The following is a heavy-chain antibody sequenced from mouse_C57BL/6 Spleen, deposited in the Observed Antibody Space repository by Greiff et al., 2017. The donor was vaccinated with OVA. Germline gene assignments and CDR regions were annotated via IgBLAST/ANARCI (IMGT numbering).Heavy chain of an antibody. V-gene: IGHV1-69*01. D-gene: IGHD2-5*01. Sequence: QVQLQQPGAELVMPGASVKLSCKASGYTFTSYWMHWVKQRPGQGLEWIGEIDPSDSYTNYNQKFKGKSTLTVDKSSSTAYMQLSSLTSENSAVYYCARSLNSKYEDFDYWGQGTTLTVSS. CDR3: ARSLNSKYEDFDY. CDR2: IDPSDSYT. CDR1: GYTFTSYW. J-gene: IGHJ2*01.